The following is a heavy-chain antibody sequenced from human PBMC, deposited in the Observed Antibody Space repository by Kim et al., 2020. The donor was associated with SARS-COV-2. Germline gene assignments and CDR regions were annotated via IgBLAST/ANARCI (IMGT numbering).Heavy chain of an antibody. CDR2: ISSSSSYT. CDR3: ARTRITYYDFCSGYLPGLCY. Sequence: GGSLRLSCAASGFTFSSYSMNWVRQAPGKGLEWVSSISSSSSYTYYADSVKGRFTISRDNAKNSLYLQMNSLRAEDTAVYYCARTRITYYDFCSGYLPGLCYWGQRALGTVSS. V-gene: IGHV3-21*01. J-gene: IGHJ4*02. CDR1: GFTFSSYS. D-gene: IGHD3-3*01.